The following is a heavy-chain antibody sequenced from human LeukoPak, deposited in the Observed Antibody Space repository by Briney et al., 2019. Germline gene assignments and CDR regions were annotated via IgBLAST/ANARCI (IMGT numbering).Heavy chain of an antibody. CDR1: GYTFTDYF. CDR3: AKMVREFYTISYYFDY. CDR2: ISPNSGGT. V-gene: IGHV1-2*02. Sequence: ASVKVSCKASGYTFTDYFIHWVRQAPGQGLEWMGWISPNSGGTNYAQKLQGRVTMTRDTSISTAYMEVGSLRAEDTAVYYCAKMVREFYTISYYFDYWGQGTLVTVSS. D-gene: IGHD2-8*01. J-gene: IGHJ4*02.